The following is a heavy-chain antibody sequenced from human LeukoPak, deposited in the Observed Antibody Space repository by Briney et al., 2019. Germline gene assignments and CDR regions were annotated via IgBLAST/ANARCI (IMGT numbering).Heavy chain of an antibody. CDR1: GYTFTDYY. D-gene: IGHD3-9*01. Sequence: ASVKVSCKAYGYTFTDYYLHWVRQAPGQGLEWMGWISPNSGSTKYAQKFLDRVTMTRDTSINTAYMELSGLRSDDTAVYCCARFSIGGRYDFDCWGQGTLVTVSS. CDR2: ISPNSGST. V-gene: IGHV1-2*02. J-gene: IGHJ4*02. CDR3: ARFSIGGRYDFDC.